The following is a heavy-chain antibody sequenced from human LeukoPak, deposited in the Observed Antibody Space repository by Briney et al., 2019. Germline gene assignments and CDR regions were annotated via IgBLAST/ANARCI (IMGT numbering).Heavy chain of an antibody. CDR2: INDDSYYT. Sequence: GGSLRLSCAASGFRFSTFAMSWVRQAPGKGLEWVSGINDDSYYTYYADSVKGRFTISRDNSKNTLYLQMNSLRAEDTAVYYCARSTTLTGENDYWGQGTLVTVSS. D-gene: IGHD3-9*01. V-gene: IGHV3-23*01. CDR1: GFRFSTFA. CDR3: ARSTTLTGENDY. J-gene: IGHJ4*02.